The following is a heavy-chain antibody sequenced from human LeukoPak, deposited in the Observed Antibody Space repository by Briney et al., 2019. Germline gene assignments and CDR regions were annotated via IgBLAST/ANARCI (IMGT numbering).Heavy chain of an antibody. J-gene: IGHJ4*02. Sequence: GGSLRLSCAPSGFAVSSDYMTWVRQAPGKGLEWVANIKQDGSEKYYVDSVKGRFTISRDNAKNSLYLQMNSLRAEDTAVYYCARDQGRDGFDYWGQGTLVSVSS. V-gene: IGHV3-7*01. CDR2: IKQDGSEK. CDR3: ARDQGRDGFDY. CDR1: GFAVSSDY.